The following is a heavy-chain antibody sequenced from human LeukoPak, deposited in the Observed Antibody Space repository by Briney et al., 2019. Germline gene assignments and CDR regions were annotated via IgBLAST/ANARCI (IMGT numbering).Heavy chain of an antibody. D-gene: IGHD6-19*01. V-gene: IGHV4-59*01. CDR2: IYYSGST. CDR3: ARGGSSGWVDY. J-gene: IGHJ4*02. CDR1: GVSISSYY. Sequence: SETLSLTCTVSGVSISSYYWSWIRQPPGKGLEWIGYIYYSGSTNYNPSLKSQVTISIDTSKNQFSLKLSSVTAADTAVYYCARGGSSGWVDYWGQGTLVTVSS.